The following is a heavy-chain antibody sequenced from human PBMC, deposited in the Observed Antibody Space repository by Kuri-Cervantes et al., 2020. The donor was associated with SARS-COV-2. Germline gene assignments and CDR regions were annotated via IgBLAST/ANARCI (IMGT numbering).Heavy chain of an antibody. V-gene: IGHV4-34*01. CDR2: INHSGST. D-gene: IGHD3-10*01. J-gene: IGHJ4*02. CDR1: GGSFMGYY. CDR3: ARGQNSELLWFGESISYYFDY. Sequence: SETLSLTCAVYGGSFMGYYWSWIRQPPGKGLEWIGEINHSGSTNYDPSLKSQVTISVDTSKNQFSLKLSSVTAADTAVYYCARGQNSELLWFGESISYYFDYWGQGTLVTVSS.